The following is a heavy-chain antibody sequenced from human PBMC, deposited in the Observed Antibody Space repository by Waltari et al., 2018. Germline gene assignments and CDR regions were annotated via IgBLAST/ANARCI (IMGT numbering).Heavy chain of an antibody. CDR3: ATPFYNWDDPLHS. J-gene: IGHJ4*02. Sequence: EVQLLESGGDLVQPGGSLRLSCAASGITFPNYAINWVRLAPGTGLGWVSAISVSDGTYYADSVKGRFTISRDTSKNTVYLQMNGLRAEDTAVYYCATPFYNWDDPLHSWGQGTLVTVSS. CDR1: GITFPNYA. V-gene: IGHV3-23*01. D-gene: IGHD1-20*01. CDR2: ISVSDGT.